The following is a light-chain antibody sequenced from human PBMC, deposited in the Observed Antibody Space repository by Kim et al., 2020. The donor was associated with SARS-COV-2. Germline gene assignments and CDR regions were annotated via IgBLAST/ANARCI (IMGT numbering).Light chain of an antibody. V-gene: IGLV1-40*01. CDR1: SSDIVASYD. Sequence: RATIPSPGSSSDIVASYDVHWYQQVPGTAPKPLIYDKSDRPSGVPDRFSGSKAGTSASLAITGLQAEDEADYYCQSYDNSLSGYVFGSGTKVTVL. CDR2: DKS. J-gene: IGLJ1*01. CDR3: QSYDNSLSGYV.